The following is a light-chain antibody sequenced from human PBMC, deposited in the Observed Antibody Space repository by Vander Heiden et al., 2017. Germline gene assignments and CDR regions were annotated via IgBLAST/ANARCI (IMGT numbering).Light chain of an antibody. Sequence: DIQMTQSPSSLSASVGDRVTITCRASQSISSYLNWYQQKPGKAPKLLIYAASSLQSGVPSRFSGSGSGTDFTLTISSLQPEDFATYYCQRGYSTLITFGQGTRLEIK. V-gene: IGKV1-39*01. J-gene: IGKJ5*01. CDR1: QSISSY. CDR3: QRGYSTLIT. CDR2: AAS.